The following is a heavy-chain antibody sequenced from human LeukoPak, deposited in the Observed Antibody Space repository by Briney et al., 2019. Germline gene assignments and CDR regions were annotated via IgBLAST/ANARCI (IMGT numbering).Heavy chain of an antibody. CDR3: AGGSGWYWWESSLDY. Sequence: ASVKVSCKASGYTFTSYAMHWVRQAPGRRLEWMGWINAGNGNTKYSQKFQGRVTITRDTSASTAYMELSSLRSEDTAVYYCAGGSGWYWWESSLDYWGQGTLVTVSS. J-gene: IGHJ4*02. D-gene: IGHD6-19*01. CDR1: GYTFTSYA. CDR2: INAGNGNT. V-gene: IGHV1-3*01.